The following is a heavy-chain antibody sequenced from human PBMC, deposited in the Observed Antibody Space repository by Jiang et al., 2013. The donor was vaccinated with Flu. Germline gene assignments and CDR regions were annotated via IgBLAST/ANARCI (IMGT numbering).Heavy chain of an antibody. Sequence: GAEVKKPGASVKVSCKASGYTLTSYGVSWVRQAPGQGLEWMGWIDAYNGDASYAQRFQGRVTMTTDTSTGTAYMELRSLGSDDTATYYCARVLMGDASDIWGQGTRVTVSS. CDR3: ARVLMGDASDI. CDR1: GYTLTSYG. J-gene: IGHJ3*02. V-gene: IGHV1-18*01. CDR2: IDAYNGDA. D-gene: IGHD3-9*01.